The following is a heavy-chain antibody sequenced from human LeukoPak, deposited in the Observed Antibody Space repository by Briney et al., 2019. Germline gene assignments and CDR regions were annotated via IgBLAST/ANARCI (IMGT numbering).Heavy chain of an antibody. Sequence: SETLSLTCGVYGGSFSDYYWSWIRQPPGKGLEWIGEINHSGSTNYNPSLKSRVTISVDTSKNQFSLKVNSVTAADTAVYYCARVGSGGAWFDFWGQGTLVSVSS. J-gene: IGHJ4*02. V-gene: IGHV4-34*01. D-gene: IGHD6-19*01. CDR3: ARVGSGGAWFDF. CDR2: INHSGST. CDR1: GGSFSDYY.